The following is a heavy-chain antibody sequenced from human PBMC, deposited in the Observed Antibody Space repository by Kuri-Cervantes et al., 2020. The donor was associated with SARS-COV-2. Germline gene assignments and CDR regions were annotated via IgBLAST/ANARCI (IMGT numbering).Heavy chain of an antibody. V-gene: IGHV3-30-3*01. CDR2: ISYDGSNK. CDR1: GFTFSSYW. Sequence: GESLKISCAASGFTFSSYWMSWDRQAPGKGLEWVAVISYDGSNKYYADSVKGRYTISRDNSKNTLYLQMNSLRAEDTAVYYCARMHFEGWYFDLWGRGTLVTVSS. J-gene: IGHJ2*01. D-gene: IGHD3-3*02. CDR3: ARMHFEGWYFDL.